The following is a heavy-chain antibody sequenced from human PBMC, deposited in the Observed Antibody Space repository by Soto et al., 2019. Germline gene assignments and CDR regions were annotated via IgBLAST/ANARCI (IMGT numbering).Heavy chain of an antibody. V-gene: IGHV4-4*02. D-gene: IGHD1-7*01. CDR1: GGSFTSNNW. CDR2: IYRTGST. J-gene: IGHJ4*02. CDR3: AGRDPGTSVDY. Sequence: TLSLTCAVSGGSFTSNNWWTWVRQPPGQGLEWIGEIYRTGSTNYNPSLKSRVTISLDKSENQFSLKVTSLTAADTAVYYCAGRDPGTSVDYWGQGTLVTVSS.